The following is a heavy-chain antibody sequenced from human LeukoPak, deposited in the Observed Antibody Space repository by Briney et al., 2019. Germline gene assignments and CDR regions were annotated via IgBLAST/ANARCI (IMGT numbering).Heavy chain of an antibody. Sequence: PGGSLRLSCATSSFTFSEYWMHWVRQSPGEALVWVSRINSDGSSTRYACSVRGRFTISRDNAKNTLYLQMSSLRADVTAVYYCTTVNVHATSYWGQGTLVTVSS. CDR1: SFTFSEYW. V-gene: IGHV3-74*01. CDR3: TTVNVHATSY. J-gene: IGHJ4*02. D-gene: IGHD2-15*01. CDR2: INSDGSST.